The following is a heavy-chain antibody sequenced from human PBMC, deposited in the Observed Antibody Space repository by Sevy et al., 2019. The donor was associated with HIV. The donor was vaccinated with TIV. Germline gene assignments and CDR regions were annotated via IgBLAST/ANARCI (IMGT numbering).Heavy chain of an antibody. CDR3: AKNRGYDPHFDY. J-gene: IGHJ4*02. V-gene: IGHV3-23*01. D-gene: IGHD5-12*01. CDR1: GFTFSSYA. CDR2: ISGSGGTT. Sequence: GGSLRLSCAASGFTFSSYAMSWVRQASGKGLEWVSAISGSGGTTYYADSVKGRFTISRDKSKSTLFLQMNNLRAEDTAIYYCAKNRGYDPHFDYWGQGTLVTVSS.